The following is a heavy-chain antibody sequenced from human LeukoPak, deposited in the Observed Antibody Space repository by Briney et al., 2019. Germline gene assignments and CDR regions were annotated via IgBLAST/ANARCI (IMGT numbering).Heavy chain of an antibody. CDR2: IRYDGSNK. Sequence: GGSLRLSCAASGFTFSSYGMHWVRQAPGKGLEWVAFIRYDGSNKYYADSVKGRFTISRDNSKNTLYLQMNSLRAEDTAVYYCAKTGITGTTPYYYYYMDVWGKGTTVTVSS. V-gene: IGHV3-30*02. J-gene: IGHJ6*03. CDR1: GFTFSSYG. CDR3: AKTGITGTTPYYYYYMDV. D-gene: IGHD1-7*01.